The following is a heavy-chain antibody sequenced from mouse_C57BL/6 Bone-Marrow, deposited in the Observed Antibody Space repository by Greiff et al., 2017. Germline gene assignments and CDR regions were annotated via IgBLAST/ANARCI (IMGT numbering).Heavy chain of an antibody. CDR3: ARGREAWDWFAY. CDR2: IYPGDGDT. J-gene: IGHJ3*01. Sequence: QVQLKESGAELVKPGASVKISCKASGYAFSSYWMNWVKQRPGKGLEWIGQIYPGDGDTNYNGKFKGKATLTADKSSSTAYMQLSSLTSEDSAVYFCARGREAWDWFAYWGQGTLVTVSA. D-gene: IGHD4-1*01. CDR1: GYAFSSYW. V-gene: IGHV1-80*01.